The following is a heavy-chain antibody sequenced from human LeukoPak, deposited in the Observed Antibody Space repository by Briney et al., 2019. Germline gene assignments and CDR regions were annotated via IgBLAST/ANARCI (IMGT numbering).Heavy chain of an antibody. CDR1: GGSISSYY. CDR2: IYYSGSN. CDR3: AREGPSSWGDPNWFDR. V-gene: IGHV4-59*01. J-gene: IGHJ5*02. Sequence: SETLSLTCTVSGGSISSYYWSWIRQPPGKGLEWIGYIYYSGSNNYNPSLKSRVTISVDTSKNQFSLKLSAVTAADTAVYYCAREGPSSWGDPNWFDRWGQGTLVTVSS. D-gene: IGHD3-16*01.